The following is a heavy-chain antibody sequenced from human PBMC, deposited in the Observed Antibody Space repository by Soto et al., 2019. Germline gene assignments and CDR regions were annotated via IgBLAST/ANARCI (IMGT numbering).Heavy chain of an antibody. Sequence: GGSLRLSCAASGFTVSSNYMSWVRQAPGKGLEWVSVIYSGGSTYYADSVKGRFTISRDNSKNTLYLQMNSLRAEDSAVYYCARDWGGYCSGGSCYSYGMDVWGQGTTVTVSS. J-gene: IGHJ6*02. CDR3: ARDWGGYCSGGSCYSYGMDV. CDR2: IYSGGST. V-gene: IGHV3-53*01. D-gene: IGHD2-15*01. CDR1: GFTVSSNY.